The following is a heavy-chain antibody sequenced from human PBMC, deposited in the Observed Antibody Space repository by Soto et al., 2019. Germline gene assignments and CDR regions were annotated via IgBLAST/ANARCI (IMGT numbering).Heavy chain of an antibody. V-gene: IGHV4-4*02. CDR2: IYHSGST. D-gene: IGHD3-10*01. CDR3: ARVSGSYYYGMAV. Sequence: QVQLQESGPGLVKPSGTLSLTCAVSGGSISSSNWWSWVRQPPGKGLEWIGEIYHSGSTNYNPSLKSRVTISVDKSNNQFSLTLSSVTAADTAVYYCARVSGSYYYGMAVWGQGTTVIVSS. J-gene: IGHJ6*02. CDR1: GGSISSSNW.